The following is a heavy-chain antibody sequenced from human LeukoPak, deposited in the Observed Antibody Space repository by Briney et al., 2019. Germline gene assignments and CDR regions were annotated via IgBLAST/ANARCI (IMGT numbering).Heavy chain of an antibody. CDR1: GFTFSSYA. J-gene: IGHJ4*02. CDR2: ISYDGSNK. Sequence: GGSLRLSCAASGFTFSSYAMHWVRQAPGKGLEWVAVISYDGSNKYYADSVKGRFTISRDNSKNTLYLQMNSLRAEDTAVYYCAREATKGALFDYWGQGTLVTVSS. D-gene: IGHD5-24*01. V-gene: IGHV3-30-3*01. CDR3: AREATKGALFDY.